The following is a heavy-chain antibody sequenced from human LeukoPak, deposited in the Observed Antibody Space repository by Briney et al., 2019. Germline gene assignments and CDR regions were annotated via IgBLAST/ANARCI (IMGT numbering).Heavy chain of an antibody. Sequence: KPSETLSLTCTVSGGSISSGSYYWSWIRQPAGKGLEWIGRIYTSGGTNYHPSLKRRVTISVDTSKNQFSLKLSSVTAADTAVYYCARQWYSSGLNWFDPWGQGTLVTVSS. D-gene: IGHD6-19*01. V-gene: IGHV4-61*02. CDR2: IYTSGGT. CDR1: GGSISSGSYY. J-gene: IGHJ5*02. CDR3: ARQWYSSGLNWFDP.